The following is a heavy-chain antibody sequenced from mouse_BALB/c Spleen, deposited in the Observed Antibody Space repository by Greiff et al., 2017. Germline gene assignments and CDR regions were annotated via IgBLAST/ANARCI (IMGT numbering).Heavy chain of an antibody. CDR3: ARGGIYFPFAY. D-gene: IGHD1-1*01. CDR1: GFTFSDYG. V-gene: IGHV5-15*02. CDR2: ISNLAYSI. Sequence: EVQRVESGGGLVQPGGSRKLSCAASGFTFSDYGMAWVRQAPGKGPEWVAFISNLAYSIYYADTVTGRFTISRENAKNTLYLEMSSLRSEDTAMYYCARGGIYFPFAYWGQGTLVTVSA. J-gene: IGHJ3*01.